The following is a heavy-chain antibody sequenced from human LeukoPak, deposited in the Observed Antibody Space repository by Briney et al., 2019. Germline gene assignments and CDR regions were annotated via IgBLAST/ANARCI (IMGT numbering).Heavy chain of an antibody. D-gene: IGHD3-10*01. Sequence: GGSLRLSCAASGFTFSSYAMSWVRQAPGKGLEWVSVTSNSGGSTFYADSVKGRFTISRDNSKNTLYLQMNSLRAEDTAVYYCAKRASGSGTSLYYFDYWGQGTLVTVSS. J-gene: IGHJ4*02. CDR2: TSNSGGST. CDR3: AKRASGSGTSLYYFDY. V-gene: IGHV3-23*01. CDR1: GFTFSSYA.